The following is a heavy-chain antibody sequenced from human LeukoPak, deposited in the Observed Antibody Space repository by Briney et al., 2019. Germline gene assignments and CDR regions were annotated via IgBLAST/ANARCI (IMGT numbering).Heavy chain of an antibody. CDR2: IYSGGST. CDR3: ARALGGITIFGSLHSYYMDV. J-gene: IGHJ6*03. CDR1: GFTVSSNY. Sequence: GGSLRLSCAASGFTVSSNYMSWVRQAPGKGLEWVSVIYSGGSTYYADSVKGRFTISRDNSKNTLYLQMNSLRAEDTAVYYCARALGGITIFGSLHSYYMDVWGKGTTVTVSS. D-gene: IGHD3-3*01. V-gene: IGHV3-53*01.